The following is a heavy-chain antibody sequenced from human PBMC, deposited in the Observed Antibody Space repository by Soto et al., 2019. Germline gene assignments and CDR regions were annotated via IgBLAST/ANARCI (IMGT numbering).Heavy chain of an antibody. D-gene: IGHD3-22*01. V-gene: IGHV1-18*01. J-gene: IGHJ4*02. CDR1: GYTFTSYG. Sequence: ASVKVSCKASGYTFTSYGISWVRQAPXQGLEWMGWISAYNGNTNYAQNLQGRVTMTTDTSTSTAYMELRSLRSDDTAVYYCARDYYDSGVPRPQVPFDYWGQGSLVTVSS. CDR2: ISAYNGNT. CDR3: ARDYYDSGVPRPQVPFDY.